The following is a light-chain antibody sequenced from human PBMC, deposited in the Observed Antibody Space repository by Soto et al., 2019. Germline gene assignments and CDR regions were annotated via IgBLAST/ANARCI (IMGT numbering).Light chain of an antibody. J-gene: IGKJ4*01. CDR2: GAT. CDR3: QQSYSTLIS. V-gene: IGKV1-39*01. CDR1: QSISTF. Sequence: IQMTQSPSSLSASLGDRVTITCRASQSISTFLNCYQRKGGKAPKLLIQGATGLQSGVPLRFSGSGSGTDFSLTISSLQPEDFASYYCQQSYSTLISFGGGTKVDIK.